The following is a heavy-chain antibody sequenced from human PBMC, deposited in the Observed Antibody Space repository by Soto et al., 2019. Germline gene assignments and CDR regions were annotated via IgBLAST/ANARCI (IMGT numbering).Heavy chain of an antibody. D-gene: IGHD6-19*01. V-gene: IGHV4-39*01. CDR1: GGSISSSSYY. J-gene: IGHJ6*03. CDR2: IYYSGST. Sequence: SETLSLTCTVSGGSISSSSYYWGWIRQPPGKGLEWIGSIYYSGSTYYNPSLKSRVTISVDTSKNQFSLKLSSVTAADTAVYYCARLAGTPIQMIPSYYYYMDVWGKGTTVTVSS. CDR3: ARLAGTPIQMIPSYYYYMDV.